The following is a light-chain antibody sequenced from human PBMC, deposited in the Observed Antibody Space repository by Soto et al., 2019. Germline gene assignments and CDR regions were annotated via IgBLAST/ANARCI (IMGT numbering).Light chain of an antibody. Sequence: IVMTQSPDSLAVSLGERATINCTSSQSVLYSANNKNYLAWYQQKPVQTPKLLIYWASTRESGVPDRFSGSGSGTDFTLTISSLQAEDVAVYYCQQYYDAPQIFGQGTTVEIK. J-gene: IGKJ1*01. CDR2: WAS. CDR3: QQYYDAPQI. V-gene: IGKV4-1*01. CDR1: QSVLYSANNKNY.